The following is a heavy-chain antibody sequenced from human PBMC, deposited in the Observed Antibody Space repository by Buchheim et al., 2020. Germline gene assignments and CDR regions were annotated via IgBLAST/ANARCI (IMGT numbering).Heavy chain of an antibody. CDR3: TRDCFD. V-gene: IGHV3-72*01. Sequence: EVHLVESGGGLVQPGGSLRLSCVGSGITLSDHLMDWVRQAPGKGLEYIGRSRTKVDNYITEYAASVKGRFTISSDASKNSFYLQMNSLRVEDTAVYFCTRDCFDWGQGSL. J-gene: IGHJ4*02. CDR1: GITLSDHL. D-gene: IGHD1/OR15-1a*01. CDR2: SRTKVDNYIT.